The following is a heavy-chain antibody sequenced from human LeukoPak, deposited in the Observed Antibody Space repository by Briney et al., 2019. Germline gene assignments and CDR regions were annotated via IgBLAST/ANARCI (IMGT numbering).Heavy chain of an antibody. CDR2: IKYDVSEI. V-gene: IGHV3-7*01. Sequence: GGSLRLSCAASGFTFSSYWMAWVRRAPGKGLEWVANIKYDVSEIYYVDSAKGRFTISRDNAKNSLYLQMNSLRAEDTAVYYCARDIAAPGLFLDSWGQATLVIVSS. CDR3: ARDIAAPGLFLDS. J-gene: IGHJ4*02. CDR1: GFTFSSYW. D-gene: IGHD6-13*01.